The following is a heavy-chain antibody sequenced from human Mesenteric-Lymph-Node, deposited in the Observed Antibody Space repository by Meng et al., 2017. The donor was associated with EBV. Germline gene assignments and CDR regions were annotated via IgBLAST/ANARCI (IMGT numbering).Heavy chain of an antibody. CDR1: GGSVSSGGYS. CDR3: ARRGIAEGFDF. V-gene: IGHV4-30-2*01. Sequence: RLQESGPGLVKPSQTLSLTCAVSGGSVSSGGYSWSWIRQPPGKGLEWIGYIYHFGSPNYNPSLKSRVTISVDRSKNQFSLNLTSMTAADTAVYYCARRGIAEGFDFWGQGTLVTVSS. J-gene: IGHJ4*02. CDR2: IYHFGSP.